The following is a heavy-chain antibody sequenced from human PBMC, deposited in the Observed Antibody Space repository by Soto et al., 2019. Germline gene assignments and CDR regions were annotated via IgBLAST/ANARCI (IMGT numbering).Heavy chain of an antibody. J-gene: IGHJ3*02. V-gene: IGHV4-31*03. CDR3: ARDRGVRKDWGYDSSGYYFPDAFDI. CDR2: IYYSGST. Sequence: QVQLQESGPGLVKPSQTLSLTCTVSGGSISSGGYYWSWIRQHPGKGLEWIGYIYYSGSTYYNPSLKSRVTISVDTSKNQFSLKLSSVTAADTAAYYCARDRGVRKDWGYDSSGYYFPDAFDIWGQGTMVTVSS. D-gene: IGHD3-22*01. CDR1: GGSISSGGYY.